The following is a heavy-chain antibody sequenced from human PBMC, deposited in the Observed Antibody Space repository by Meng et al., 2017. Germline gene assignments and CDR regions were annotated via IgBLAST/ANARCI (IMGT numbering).Heavy chain of an antibody. CDR1: GFTFSSYE. Sequence: GESLKISCAASGFTFSSYEMNWVRQAPGKGLEWVSYISSSGSTIYYADSVKGRFTISRDNAKNSLYLQMNSLRAEDTAVYYCARAREVTTVTTPEAFDIWGQGTMVTVSS. D-gene: IGHD4-17*01. CDR3: ARAREVTTVTTPEAFDI. CDR2: ISSSGSTI. V-gene: IGHV3-48*03. J-gene: IGHJ3*02.